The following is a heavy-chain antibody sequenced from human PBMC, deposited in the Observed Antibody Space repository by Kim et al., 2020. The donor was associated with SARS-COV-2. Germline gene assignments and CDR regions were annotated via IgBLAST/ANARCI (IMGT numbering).Heavy chain of an antibody. V-gene: IGHV4-34*01. CDR3: ARKMWGVDTSMVFVRFGYNWFDP. CDR2: INHSGST. D-gene: IGHD5-18*01. J-gene: IGHJ5*02. CDR1: GGSFSGYY. Sequence: SETLSLTCAVYGGSFSGYYWSWIRQPPGRGLEWIGEINHSGSTNYKSSLKSRGTISLDTSKNQLSLIISSVTAADTAVYYCARKMWGVDTSMVFVRFGYNWFDPWGQGTLVTVSS.